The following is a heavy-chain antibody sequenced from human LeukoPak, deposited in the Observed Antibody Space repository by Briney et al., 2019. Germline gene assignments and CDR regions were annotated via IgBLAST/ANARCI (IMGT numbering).Heavy chain of an antibody. J-gene: IGHJ4*02. CDR2: FDPEDGET. D-gene: IGHD2-15*01. Sequence: GASVKVSCKVSGCTLTELSMHWVRQAPGKGLEWMGGFDPEDGETIYAQKFQGRVTMTEDTSTDTAYMELSSLRSEDTAVYYCATVPNCSGGSCSYYFDYWGQGTLVTVSS. CDR1: GCTLTELS. V-gene: IGHV1-24*01. CDR3: ATVPNCSGGSCSYYFDY.